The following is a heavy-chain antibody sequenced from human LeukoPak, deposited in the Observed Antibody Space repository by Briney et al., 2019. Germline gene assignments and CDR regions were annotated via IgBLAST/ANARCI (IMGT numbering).Heavy chain of an antibody. V-gene: IGHV3-66*02. J-gene: IGHJ4*02. CDR1: GSTVKRNY. CDR3: ARDAAGLDY. Sequence: GGSLRLSCAVSGSTVKRNYMSWARQAPGKGLEWVSVIYSGGDTYYADSVKGRFTISRDNSKNTVYLQMNNLRPEDTAVYYCARDAAGLDYWGQGTLVTVSS. CDR2: IYSGGDT. D-gene: IGHD1-14*01.